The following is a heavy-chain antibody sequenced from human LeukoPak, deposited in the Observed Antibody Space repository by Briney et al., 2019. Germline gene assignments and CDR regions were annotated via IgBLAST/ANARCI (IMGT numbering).Heavy chain of an antibody. CDR3: ARDSSDIVVVPAAMSDAFDI. Sequence: GGSLRLSCAASGFTFSSYSMNWVRQAPGKGLEWVSYISSSSSTIYYADSVKGRFTISRDNAKNSLYLQMNSRRAEDTAVYYCARDSSDIVVVPAAMSDAFDIWGQGTMVTVSS. J-gene: IGHJ3*02. CDR1: GFTFSSYS. D-gene: IGHD2-2*01. V-gene: IGHV3-48*01. CDR2: ISSSSSTI.